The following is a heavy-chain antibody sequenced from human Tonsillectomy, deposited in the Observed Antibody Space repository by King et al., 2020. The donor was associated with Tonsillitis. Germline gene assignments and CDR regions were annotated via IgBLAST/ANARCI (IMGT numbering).Heavy chain of an antibody. V-gene: IGHV1-69*01. CDR2: IIPIFGTT. D-gene: IGHD3-10*01. CDR3: ASGTSGQGFGELFLYF. CDR1: GGTFSSSA. Sequence: VQLVESGAEVKKPGSSVKVSCKASGGTFSSSAISWVRQAPGQGLEWMGGIIPIFGTTNYAQKFQGRVTITADESTSTAYMELSSLRSEDTDVYFCASGTSGQGFGELFLYFWGQGTLVTVSS. J-gene: IGHJ4*02.